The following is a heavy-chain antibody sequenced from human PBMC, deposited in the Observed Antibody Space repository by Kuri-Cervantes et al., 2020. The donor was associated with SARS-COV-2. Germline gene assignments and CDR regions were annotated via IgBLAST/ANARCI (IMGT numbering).Heavy chain of an antibody. CDR3: ARDLIAAAGQYYYYGMDV. D-gene: IGHD6-13*01. CDR2: IYYSGST. V-gene: IGHV4-59*01. Sequence: SETLSLTCTVSGGSISGYYWSWIRQPPGKGLEWIGYIYYSGSTNYNPSLKSRVTISVDTSKNQFSLTLSSVTAADTAVYYCARDLIAAAGQYYYYGMDVWGQGTTVTVSS. CDR1: GGSISGYY. J-gene: IGHJ6*02.